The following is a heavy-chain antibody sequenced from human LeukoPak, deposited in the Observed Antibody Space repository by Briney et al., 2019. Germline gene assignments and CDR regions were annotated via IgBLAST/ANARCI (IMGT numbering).Heavy chain of an antibody. Sequence: ASVKVPCKVSGYTLTELSMHWVRQAPGKGLEWMGGFDPEDGETIYAQKFQGRVTMTEDTSADTAYMELSSLRSEDTAVYYCATTGYSGYEALYYFDYWGQGTLVTVSS. V-gene: IGHV1-24*01. CDR1: GYTLTELS. D-gene: IGHD5-12*01. J-gene: IGHJ4*02. CDR2: FDPEDGET. CDR3: ATTGYSGYEALYYFDY.